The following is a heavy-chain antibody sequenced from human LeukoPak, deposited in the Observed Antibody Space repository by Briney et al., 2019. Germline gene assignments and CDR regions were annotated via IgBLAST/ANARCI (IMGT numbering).Heavy chain of an antibody. CDR3: AKDRSYYSDS. CDR1: GFAFSSYA. CDR2: ISGSGGST. Sequence: PGGSLRLSGAASGFAFSSYAMSWVRQAPGKGLEWVSAISGSGGSTYYADSVKGRFTISRDNSKNTLYLQINSLRAEDTAVYYCAKDRSYYSDSWGQGTLVTVAS. J-gene: IGHJ4*02. D-gene: IGHD3-10*01. V-gene: IGHV3-23*01.